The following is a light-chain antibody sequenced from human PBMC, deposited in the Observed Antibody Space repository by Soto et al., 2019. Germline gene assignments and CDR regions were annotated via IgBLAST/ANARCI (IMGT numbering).Light chain of an antibody. CDR2: EVS. J-gene: IGLJ1*01. V-gene: IGLV2-14*01. Sequence: QPVLTQPASVSGSPGQSITISCTGTSSDVGGYNYDSWYQQHPGKAPKLMIYEVSNRPSGVSNRFSGSKSGNTASLTISGLQAEDEADYYCSSYTSSSTLVFGTGTQLTVL. CDR3: SSYTSSSTLV. CDR1: SSDVGGYNY.